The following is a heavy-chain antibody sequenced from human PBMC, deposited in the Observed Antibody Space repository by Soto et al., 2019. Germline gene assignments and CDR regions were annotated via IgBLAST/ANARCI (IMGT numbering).Heavy chain of an antibody. J-gene: IGHJ3*01. CDR1: RYTFTSHG. Sequence: QIQLVKSGGGVKTPGASLKVSCTTSRYTFTSHGIAWVRQAPGQGLEWMGWFSTFNGKTDYAQKFQGRVTMTADTTTCTVDTELRSRRSDETAVELCARLLTKGEPFREDAFDLWGQGTKVTVSS. V-gene: IGHV1-18*01. D-gene: IGHD3-9*01. CDR3: ARLLTKGEPFREDAFDL. CDR2: FSTFNGKT.